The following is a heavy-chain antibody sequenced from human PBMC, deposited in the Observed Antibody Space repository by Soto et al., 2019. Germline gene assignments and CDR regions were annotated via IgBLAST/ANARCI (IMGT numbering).Heavy chain of an antibody. CDR3: ARGRTGDY. Sequence: QVHLVQSGAEVKKPGASVKVSCKGSGYGFTTYGITWVRQAPGQGLEWMAWISAHNGNTNYAQKLQGRVTVTRDTSASKAYRGRRGLNWGDRAVYSFARGRTGDYGGKGALSTVSS. V-gene: IGHV1-18*01. J-gene: IGHJ4*02. CDR2: ISAHNGNT. CDR1: GYGFTTYG. D-gene: IGHD3-10*01.